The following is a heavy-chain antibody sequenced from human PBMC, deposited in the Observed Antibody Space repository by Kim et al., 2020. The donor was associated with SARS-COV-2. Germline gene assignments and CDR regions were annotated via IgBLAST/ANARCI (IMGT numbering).Heavy chain of an antibody. Sequence: SETLSLTCTVSGGSISSGDYYWSWIRQPPGKGLEWIGYIYYSGSTYYNPSLKSRVTISVDTSKNQFSLKLSSVTAADTAVYYCARGGYDILTGYITGGFDYWGQGTLVTVSS. CDR2: IYYSGST. CDR3: ARGGYDILTGYITGGFDY. CDR1: GGSISSGDYY. J-gene: IGHJ4*02. D-gene: IGHD3-9*01. V-gene: IGHV4-30-4*01.